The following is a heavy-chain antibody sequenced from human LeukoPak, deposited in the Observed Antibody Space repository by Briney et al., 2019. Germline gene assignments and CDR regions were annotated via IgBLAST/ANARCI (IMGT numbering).Heavy chain of an antibody. D-gene: IGHD5-12*01. Sequence: GASVKVSCKASGYSFCDYGFSWVRQAPGQGLEGLGWISAYNGNRSYAQKVEGRVTMTTDTSTSTAYLELRGLRPDDTAVYYCARDDSGAKVDIDYWGQGTLLIVSS. CDR1: GYSFCDYG. J-gene: IGHJ4*02. CDR2: ISAYNGNR. CDR3: ARDDSGAKVDIDY. V-gene: IGHV1-18*01.